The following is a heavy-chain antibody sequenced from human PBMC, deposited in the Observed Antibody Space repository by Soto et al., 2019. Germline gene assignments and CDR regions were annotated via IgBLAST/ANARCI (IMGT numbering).Heavy chain of an antibody. D-gene: IGHD5-18*01. CDR2: ISAYNGNT. V-gene: IGHV1-18*01. CDR1: GYTFTSYG. J-gene: IGHJ6*02. Sequence: GASVKVSCKASGYTFTSYGISWVRQAPGQGLEWMGWISAYNGNTNYAQKLQGRVTMTTDTSTSTAYMELRSLRSDDTAVYYFARGIQLWLPYYGMDVWGQGTTVTVSS. CDR3: ARGIQLWLPYYGMDV.